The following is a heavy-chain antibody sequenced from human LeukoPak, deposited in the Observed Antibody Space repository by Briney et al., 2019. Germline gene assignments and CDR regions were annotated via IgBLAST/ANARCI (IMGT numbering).Heavy chain of an antibody. V-gene: IGHV3-23*01. CDR1: GFTFSSYG. CDR3: AGSHDYGDY. Sequence: GGTLRLSCAASGFTFSSYGMSWVRQAPGKGLEWVSAISGSGGSTYYADSVKGRFTISRDNSKNSLYLQMNSLRAEDTAVYYCAGSHDYGDYWGQGTLVTVSS. CDR2: ISGSGGST. J-gene: IGHJ4*02.